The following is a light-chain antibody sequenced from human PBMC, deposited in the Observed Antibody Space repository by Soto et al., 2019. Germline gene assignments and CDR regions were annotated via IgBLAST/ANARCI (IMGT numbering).Light chain of an antibody. CDR3: QQSYSTPRT. V-gene: IGKV1-39*01. CDR2: AAS. J-gene: IGKJ1*01. Sequence: DIQMTQSPSSLSASVGDRVTITSRASQSISSYLNWYQQKPGKAPKLLIYAASSLQSGVPSRFSGSGSGTDFTLTISSLQPADFATYYCQQSYSTPRTFGQGTKVEIK. CDR1: QSISSY.